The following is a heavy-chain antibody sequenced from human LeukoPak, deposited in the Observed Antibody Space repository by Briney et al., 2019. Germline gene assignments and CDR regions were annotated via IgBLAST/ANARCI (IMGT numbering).Heavy chain of an antibody. J-gene: IGHJ1*01. CDR3: ARQTGYFRY. V-gene: IGHV4-59*08. D-gene: IGHD3-10*01. CDR2: IYYSGST. Sequence: SETLSLTCTVSGGSISSDYWSWIRQPPGKGLEWVGHIYYSGSTNYNPSLKSRVTISVDTSKNQFSLKLYSVTAADTAVYYCARQTGYFRYWGQGTLVAVSS. CDR1: GGSISSDY.